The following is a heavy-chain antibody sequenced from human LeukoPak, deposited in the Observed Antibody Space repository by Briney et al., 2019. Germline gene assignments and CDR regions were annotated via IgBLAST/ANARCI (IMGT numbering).Heavy chain of an antibody. J-gene: IGHJ4*02. CDR3: AKASSSSTRTFDY. Sequence: GGSLRLSCAASGFTFSRYGMQWVREAPGKGLEWVAFIRYDGSNKYYADSVKGRFTISRDNSKNTLYLQMNSLRAEDTAVYYCAKASSSSTRTFDYWGQGTLVTVSS. CDR2: IRYDGSNK. V-gene: IGHV3-30*02. CDR1: GFTFSRYG. D-gene: IGHD6-6*01.